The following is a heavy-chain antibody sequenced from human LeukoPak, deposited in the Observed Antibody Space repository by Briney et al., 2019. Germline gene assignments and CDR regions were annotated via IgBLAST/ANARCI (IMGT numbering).Heavy chain of an antibody. Sequence: GGSLRLSCAPSGFTLIGKYMSWVRPAPERGLEWVSGVYTVGSTYHPDSVKGRFTISRDNSKNMLYLQMNSLRAEDTAVYYCARSARGGGYKPYYFDQWGQGPLVTVSS. CDR1: GFTLIGKY. J-gene: IGHJ4*02. CDR2: VYTVGST. D-gene: IGHD5-24*01. V-gene: IGHV3-53*01. CDR3: ARSARGGGYKPYYFDQ.